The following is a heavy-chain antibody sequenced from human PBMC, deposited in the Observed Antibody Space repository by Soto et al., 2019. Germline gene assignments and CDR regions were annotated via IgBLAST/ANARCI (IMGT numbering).Heavy chain of an antibody. V-gene: IGHV4-39*01. D-gene: IGHD1-26*01. CDR2: IYYSGST. CDR3: ARHSGPGWRYYYMDV. CDR1: GGSISSSSYY. J-gene: IGHJ6*03. Sequence: SETLSLTCTVSGGSISSSSYYWGWIRQPPGKGLEWIGSIYYSGSTYYNPSLKSRVTISVDTSKNQFSLKLSSVTAADTAVYYCARHSGPGWRYYYMDVWGKGTTVTISS.